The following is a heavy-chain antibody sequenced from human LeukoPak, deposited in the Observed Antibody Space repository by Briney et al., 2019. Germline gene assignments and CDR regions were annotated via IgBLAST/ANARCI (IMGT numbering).Heavy chain of an antibody. Sequence: ASVTVSCKASGYTFTVYYMHWVRQAPGQGLEWMGWINPNSGGTNYAQKFQGRVTMTRDTSISTAYMELSRLRSDDTAVYYCARDQLRLDEDYGDYVYYFDYWGQGTLVTVSS. J-gene: IGHJ4*02. V-gene: IGHV1-2*02. CDR1: GYTFTVYY. CDR2: INPNSGGT. CDR3: ARDQLRLDEDYGDYVYYFDY. D-gene: IGHD4-17*01.